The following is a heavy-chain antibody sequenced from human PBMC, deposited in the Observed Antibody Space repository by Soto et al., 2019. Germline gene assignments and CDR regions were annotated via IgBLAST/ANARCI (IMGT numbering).Heavy chain of an antibody. CDR3: AREMSYYFDS. CDR1: GDSISRDGYS. Sequence: QLQLQESGSGLVKPSQTLVLTCTVSGDSISRDGYSWSWIRQPPGKGLEGIGFIYQSGATYYNPSLKSRVTTSVDKSKNQFSLRLASVTAADTAVYYCAREMSYYFDSWGQGTLVTVSS. J-gene: IGHJ4*02. CDR2: IYQSGAT. V-gene: IGHV4-30-2*01.